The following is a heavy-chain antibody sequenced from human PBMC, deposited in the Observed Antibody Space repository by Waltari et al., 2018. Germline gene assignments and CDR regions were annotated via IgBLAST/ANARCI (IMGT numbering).Heavy chain of an antibody. V-gene: IGHV3-33*08. CDR2: IWNDGTNK. Sequence: QVQLVESGEGVVQPGRSLRLSCAASGFTFRSYGMHWVRQAPGKGLEWVAIIWNDGTNKYYADSVKGRVTVSRDNSTSTLYLQMNSLRAEDTAVYYCAIAGGILYHDFDYWGQGTLVTVSS. J-gene: IGHJ4*02. D-gene: IGHD2-8*01. CDR1: GFTFRSYG. CDR3: AIAGGILYHDFDY.